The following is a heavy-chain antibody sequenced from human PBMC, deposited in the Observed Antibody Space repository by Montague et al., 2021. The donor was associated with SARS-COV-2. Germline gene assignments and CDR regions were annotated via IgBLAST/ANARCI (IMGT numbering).Heavy chain of an antibody. CDR1: GCSINSGSYY. CDR3: ARAHSGSWAHLVN. CDR2: IYTSGTP. J-gene: IGHJ4*02. Sequence: TLSLTCTVSGCSINSGSYYWSLIRQPAGKGLEWIGRIYTSGTPDYSFSLKSRVTITVDTSKNQFSLKLTSVTAADTAVYYCARAHSGSWAHLVNWGQGSLVTVSS. V-gene: IGHV4-61*02. D-gene: IGHD5-12*01.